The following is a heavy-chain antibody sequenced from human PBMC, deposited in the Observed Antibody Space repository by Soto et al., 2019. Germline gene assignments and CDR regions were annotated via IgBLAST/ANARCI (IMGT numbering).Heavy chain of an antibody. CDR1: GFTFSDYY. CDR2: ISSSSSSYT. CDR3: ARDRVVAATRRANWFDP. Sequence: GGSLRLSCAASGFTFSDYYMSWIRQAPGKGLEWVSYISSSSSSYTNYADSVKGRFTISRDNAKNSLYLQMNSLRAEDTAVYYCARDRVVAATRRANWFDPWGQGTLVTVSS. J-gene: IGHJ5*02. V-gene: IGHV3-11*06. D-gene: IGHD2-15*01.